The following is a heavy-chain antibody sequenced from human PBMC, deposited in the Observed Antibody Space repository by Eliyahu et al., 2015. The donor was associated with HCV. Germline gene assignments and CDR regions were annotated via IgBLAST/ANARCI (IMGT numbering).Heavy chain of an antibody. Sequence: QVQLQESGPGLVKPSETLSLTCTVSGGSISSYYWSWIRQPPGKGLEWIGYIYYSGSTNYNPSLKSRVTISVDTSKNQFSLKLSSVTAADTAVYYCATIAGYSSGWGRWYWFDPWGQGTLVTVSS. CDR1: GGSISSYY. CDR3: ATIAGYSSGWGRWYWFDP. D-gene: IGHD6-19*01. V-gene: IGHV4-59*08. CDR2: IYYSGST. J-gene: IGHJ5*02.